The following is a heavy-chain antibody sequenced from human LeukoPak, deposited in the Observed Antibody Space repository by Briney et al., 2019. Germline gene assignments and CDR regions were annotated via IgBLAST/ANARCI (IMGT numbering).Heavy chain of an antibody. CDR3: ARTTSSGWSRFFDF. V-gene: IGHV4-59*01. J-gene: IGHJ4*02. CDR2: IYYSGST. D-gene: IGHD6-19*01. CDR1: GGSISSYY. Sequence: SETLSLTCTVSGGSISSYYWSWIQQPPGKGLEWIGYIYYSGSTNYNPSLKSRVTISVDTSKNQFSLKLSSVTAADTAVYYCARTTSSGWSRFFDFWSQGSLVTVSS.